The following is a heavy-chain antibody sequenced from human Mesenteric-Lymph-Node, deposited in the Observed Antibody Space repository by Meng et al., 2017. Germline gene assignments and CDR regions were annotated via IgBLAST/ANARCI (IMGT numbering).Heavy chain of an antibody. J-gene: IGHJ4*01. CDR1: GYTFTAYY. CDR2: INPNSGGT. D-gene: IGHD2-21*01. CDR3: AKALGWGSSPDY. V-gene: IGHV1-2*06. Sequence: QVQLVQCGADVKKPGASLKVSCKASGYTFTAYYIHWVRQAPGQGLEWMGRINPNSGGTNFAQKFQGRVIMTRDTSISTAYMELSSLGFDDTAVYYCAKALGWGSSPDYWGHGILVTVSS.